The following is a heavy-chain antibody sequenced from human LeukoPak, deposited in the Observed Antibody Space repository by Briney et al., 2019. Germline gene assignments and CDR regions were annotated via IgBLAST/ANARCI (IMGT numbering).Heavy chain of an antibody. D-gene: IGHD6-19*01. Sequence: GGSLRLSCAASGFTFSSYAMHWVRQAPGKGLEGVAVISYDGSNKYYADSVKGRFTISRDNSKSTLYLQMNSLRAEDTAVYYCARGSDGWFAFDYWGQGILVTVSS. V-gene: IGHV3-30-3*01. CDR3: ARGSDGWFAFDY. CDR1: GFTFSSYA. J-gene: IGHJ4*02. CDR2: ISYDGSNK.